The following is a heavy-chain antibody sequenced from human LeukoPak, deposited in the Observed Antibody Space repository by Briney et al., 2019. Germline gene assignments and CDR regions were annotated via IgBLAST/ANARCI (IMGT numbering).Heavy chain of an antibody. D-gene: IGHD3-22*01. J-gene: IGHJ4*02. CDR1: AASISNYY. Sequence: PSETLSLTCAVSAASISNYYWSWIRQAPGKGLEWIGYISTSGSTNYNPSLKSRVSISLDTSKSRFSLNLNFVTAADTAVYYCASPRSGYRYTFDYWGRGALVTVSS. V-gene: IGHV4-4*09. CDR2: ISTSGST. CDR3: ASPRSGYRYTFDY.